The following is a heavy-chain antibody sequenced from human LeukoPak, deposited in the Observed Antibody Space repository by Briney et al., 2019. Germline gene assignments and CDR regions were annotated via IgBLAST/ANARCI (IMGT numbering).Heavy chain of an antibody. V-gene: IGHV3-48*01. Sequence: GGSLRLSCAASGFTFSSYSMNWVRQAPGKGLEWVSYISSSSSTIYYADSVKGRFTISRDNAKNSLYLQMNSLRAEDTAVYYCASGYYYDSSGLDYWGQGTLVTVSS. CDR3: ASGYYYDSSGLDY. CDR1: GFTFSSYS. D-gene: IGHD3-22*01. J-gene: IGHJ4*02. CDR2: ISSSSSTI.